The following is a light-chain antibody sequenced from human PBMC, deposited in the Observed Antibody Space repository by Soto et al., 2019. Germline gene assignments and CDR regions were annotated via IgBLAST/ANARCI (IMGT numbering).Light chain of an antibody. V-gene: IGLV2-14*01. J-gene: IGLJ1*01. CDR3: TSYTIKTSNSV. Sequence: QSVLTQPPSASGSPGQSVTISCTGTSTDVGAYNYVSWYQQHPGKAPKLMIYEVSHRPSGVSNRFSGSKSGNTASLTIFGLQSEDDGDYYCTSYTIKTSNSVFGTGTNVTVL. CDR2: EVS. CDR1: STDVGAYNY.